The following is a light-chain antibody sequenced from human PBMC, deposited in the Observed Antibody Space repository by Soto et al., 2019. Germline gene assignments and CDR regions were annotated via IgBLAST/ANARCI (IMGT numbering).Light chain of an antibody. V-gene: IGLV2-8*01. J-gene: IGLJ2*01. CDR1: SSDVGVYNY. CDR3: SSFAGNNNLV. CDR2: EVS. Sequence: QSALTQPPSASGSPGQSVTISCTGTSSDVGVYNYVSWYQQHPGKAPKLMIYEVSKRPSGVTDRFSGSKSGTTASLTVSGLQADDEADYYCSSFAGNNNLVFGGGTKLTVL.